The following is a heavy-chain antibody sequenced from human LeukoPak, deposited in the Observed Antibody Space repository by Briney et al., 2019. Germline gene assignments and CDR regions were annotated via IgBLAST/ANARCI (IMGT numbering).Heavy chain of an antibody. CDR1: GFTFSSYW. CDR2: IKQDGSEK. D-gene: IGHD3-22*01. V-gene: IGHV3-7*01. Sequence: GGSLRLSCAASGFTFSSYWMSWVRQAPGKGLEWVANIKQDGSEKYYVDSVKRRFTISRDNAKNSLYLQMNSLRAEDTAVYYCAREWDYDSSGYYPFFWGQGTLVTVSS. CDR3: AREWDYDSSGYYPFF. J-gene: IGHJ4*02.